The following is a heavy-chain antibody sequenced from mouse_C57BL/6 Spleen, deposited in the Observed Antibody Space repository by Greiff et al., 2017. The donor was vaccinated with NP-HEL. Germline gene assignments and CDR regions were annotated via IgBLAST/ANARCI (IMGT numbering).Heavy chain of an antibody. J-gene: IGHJ4*01. CDR1: GFSFNTSA. CDR2: IRSKSNNYAT. V-gene: IGHV10-1*01. D-gene: IGHD2-3*01. CDR3: LRQGGYYVCAMDY. Sequence: EVQLVESGGGLVQPKGSLKLSCAASGFSFNTSAMNWVRQAPGKGLEWVARIRSKSNNYATYDADSGKDRFTISRDDSESMLYLRMNYLKSEVTFMYCCLRQGGYYVCAMDYWGQGTSVTVSS.